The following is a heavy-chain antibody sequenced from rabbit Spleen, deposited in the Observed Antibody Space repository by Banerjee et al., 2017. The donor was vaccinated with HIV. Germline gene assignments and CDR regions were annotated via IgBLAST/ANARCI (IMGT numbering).Heavy chain of an antibody. J-gene: IGHJ6*01. V-gene: IGHV1S40*01. D-gene: IGHD4-1*01. Sequence: QSLEESGGDLVKPGASLTLTCTASGVSFSSNHYMCWVRQAPGKGLEWIACIEGGSSAFSYFASWAKGRSTFSKSSSTTVTLQMTSLTAADTATYFCARDLTDVVGWNFGWWGQGTLVTVS. CDR2: IEGGSSAFS. CDR1: GVSFSSNHY. CDR3: ARDLTDVVGWNFGW.